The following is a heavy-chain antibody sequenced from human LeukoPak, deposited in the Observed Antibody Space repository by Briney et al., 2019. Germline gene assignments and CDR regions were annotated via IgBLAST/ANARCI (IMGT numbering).Heavy chain of an antibody. J-gene: IGHJ4*02. CDR2: IYTSGST. CDR3: ARTPYYGGNIHFDY. CDR1: GGSISSGSYY. V-gene: IGHV4-61*02. Sequence: SETLSLTCTVSGGSISSGSYYWSWIRQPAGKGLEWIGRIYTSGSTNYNLSLKSRVTISVDTSKNQFSLKLSSVTAADTAVYYCARTPYYGGNIHFDYWGQGTLVTVSS. D-gene: IGHD2-21*01.